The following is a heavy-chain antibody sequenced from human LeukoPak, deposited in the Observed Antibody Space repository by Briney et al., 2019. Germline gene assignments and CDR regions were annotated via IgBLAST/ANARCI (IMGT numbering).Heavy chain of an antibody. CDR2: ISGSGGST. CDR1: GFTFSSYA. Sequence: GGSLRLSCAASGFTFSSYAMSWVRQAPGKGLEWVSAISGSGGSTYYADSVKGRFTISRDNSKNTLYLQMNSLRAEDTAVYYCARRRYDSSGSDFDYWGQGTLVTVSS. V-gene: IGHV3-23*01. D-gene: IGHD3-22*01. J-gene: IGHJ4*02. CDR3: ARRRYDSSGSDFDY.